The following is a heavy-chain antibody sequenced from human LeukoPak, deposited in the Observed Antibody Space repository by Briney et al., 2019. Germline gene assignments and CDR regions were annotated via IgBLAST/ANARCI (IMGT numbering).Heavy chain of an antibody. V-gene: IGHV3-15*01. D-gene: IGHD6-6*01. J-gene: IGHJ4*02. CDR1: GFTFSNAW. Sequence: GGSLRLSCAASGFTFSNAWMSWVRQAPGKGLEWVGRIKSKTDGGTTDYAAPVEGRFTISRDDSKNTLYLQMNSLKTEDTAVYYCTTFILDRSSFGYWGQGTLVTVSS. CDR2: IKSKTDGGTT. CDR3: TTFILDRSSFGY.